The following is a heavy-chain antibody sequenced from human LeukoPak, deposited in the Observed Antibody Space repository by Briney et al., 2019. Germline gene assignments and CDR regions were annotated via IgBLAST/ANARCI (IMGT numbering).Heavy chain of an antibody. CDR3: AKGGPHYGSGSYYAFDY. CDR1: GFTFTNFA. D-gene: IGHD3-10*01. J-gene: IGHJ4*02. CDR2: ISDDGNNK. Sequence: GRSLRLSCAASGFTFTNFAMHWVRQAPGKGLEWVTVISDDGNNKYFADSVKGRFTISRDNSKNTLYLQMNSLRAEDTAVYYCAKGGPHYGSGSYYAFDYWAREPWSPSPQ. V-gene: IGHV3-30*18.